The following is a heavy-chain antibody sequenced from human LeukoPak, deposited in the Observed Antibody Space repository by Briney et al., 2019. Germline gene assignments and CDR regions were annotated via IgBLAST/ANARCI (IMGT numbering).Heavy chain of an antibody. CDR2: IYTSGSI. V-gene: IGHV4-4*07. Sequence: SETLSLTCTVSVGSISSYYWSWIRQPAGKGLEWIGRIYTSGSISYTPSLKSRVTMSVDTSKNQFSLKLSSVTAAATAVYYCARVGGSSWPEDWYFDLWGRGTLVTVSS. CDR3: ARVGGSSWPEDWYFDL. J-gene: IGHJ2*01. CDR1: VGSISSYY. D-gene: IGHD6-13*01.